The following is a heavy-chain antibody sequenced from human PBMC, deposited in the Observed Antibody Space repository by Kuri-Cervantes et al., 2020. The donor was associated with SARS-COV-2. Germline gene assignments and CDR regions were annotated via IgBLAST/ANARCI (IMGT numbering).Heavy chain of an antibody. Sequence: GESLKISCAASGFTFSSYAMHWVRQAPGKGLEWVAVISYDGSNKYYADSVKGRFTISRDNSKNTLYLQMNSLRAEDTAVYYCARSRDGDYDPFDYWGQGTLVTVSS. D-gene: IGHD4-17*01. V-gene: IGHV3-30-3*01. J-gene: IGHJ4*02. CDR3: ARSRDGDYDPFDY. CDR1: GFTFSSYA. CDR2: ISYDGSNK.